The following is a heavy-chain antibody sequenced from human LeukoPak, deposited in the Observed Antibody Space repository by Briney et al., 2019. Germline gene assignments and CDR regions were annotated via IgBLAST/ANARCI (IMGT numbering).Heavy chain of an antibody. CDR3: ARTLRYCTNGVCEGDY. CDR2: AYYTGST. Sequence: PSETLSLTCTVSGGSISSRPYSWGWIRQPPGKGLEWIGSAYYTGSTYYNPSLKSRVTISVGTSKDQFSLKLSSVTAADTAVYYCARTLRYCTNGVCEGDYWGQGTLVTVSS. V-gene: IGHV4-39*07. CDR1: GGSISSRPYS. J-gene: IGHJ4*02. D-gene: IGHD2-8*01.